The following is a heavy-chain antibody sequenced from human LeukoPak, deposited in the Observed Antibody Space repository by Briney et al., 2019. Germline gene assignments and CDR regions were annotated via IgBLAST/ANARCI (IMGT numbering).Heavy chain of an antibody. CDR3: AREYYDFWSGYYSGINYFDY. CDR1: GYTFTSYD. CDR2: MNPNSGNT. V-gene: IGHV1-8*01. J-gene: IGHJ4*02. Sequence: ASVKVSCKASGYTFTSYDINWVRQATGQGLEWMGWMNPNSGNTGYAQKLQGRVTMTRNTSISTAYMELSSLRSEDTAVYYCAREYYDFWSGYYSGINYFDYWGQGTLVTVSS. D-gene: IGHD3-3*01.